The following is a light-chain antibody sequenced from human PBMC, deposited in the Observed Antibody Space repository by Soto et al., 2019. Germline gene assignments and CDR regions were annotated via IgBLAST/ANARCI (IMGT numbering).Light chain of an antibody. Sequence: DIQMTQSPSTLSASVGDTVTVTCRASQTISSWLAWFQQRPGRAPKFLIYKASSLESGVPSRFSGSGSGTEFTLTISSLQPDDFATYYCQQYNSYWTFGQGTKVDIK. CDR3: QQYNSYWT. CDR1: QTISSW. V-gene: IGKV1-5*03. CDR2: KAS. J-gene: IGKJ1*01.